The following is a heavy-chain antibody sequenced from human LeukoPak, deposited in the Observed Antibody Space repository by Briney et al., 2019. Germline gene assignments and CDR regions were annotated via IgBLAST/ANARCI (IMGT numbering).Heavy chain of an antibody. CDR2: ISYDGSNK. D-gene: IGHD5-24*01. CDR3: ARVQEMATIFSPLLG. V-gene: IGHV3-30-3*01. J-gene: IGHJ4*02. Sequence: GGSLRLSCAASVFTFSSYAMHWVRQAPGKGLEWVAVISYDGSNKYYADSVKGRFTISRDNSKNTLYLQMNSLRAEDTAVYYCARVQEMATIFSPLLGWGQGTLVTVSS. CDR1: VFTFSSYA.